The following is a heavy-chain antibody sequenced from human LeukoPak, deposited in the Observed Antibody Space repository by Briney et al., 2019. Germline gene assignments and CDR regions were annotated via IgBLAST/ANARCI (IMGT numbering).Heavy chain of an antibody. J-gene: IGHJ4*02. Sequence: GRSLRLSCAASGFTFDDYAMHWVRQAPGKGLEWVSGISWNSGSIGYADSVKGRFTISRDNAKNSLYLQMNSLRAEDTAVYYCARDPHVLLWFGELSDYFDYWGQGTLVTVSS. CDR2: ISWNSGSI. CDR1: GFTFDDYA. D-gene: IGHD3-10*01. CDR3: ARDPHVLLWFGELSDYFDY. V-gene: IGHV3-9*01.